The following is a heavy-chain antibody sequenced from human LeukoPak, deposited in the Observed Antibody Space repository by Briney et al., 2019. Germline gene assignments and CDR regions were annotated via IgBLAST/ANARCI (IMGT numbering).Heavy chain of an antibody. CDR3: ARVDYYGSGSYSWFDP. D-gene: IGHD3-10*01. V-gene: IGHV4-59*12. J-gene: IGHJ5*02. CDR1: GGSISSYY. CDR2: IYYSGST. Sequence: PSETLSLTCTVSGGSISSYYWSWIRQPPGKGLEWIGYIYYSGSTNYNPSLKSRVTISVDTSKNQFSLKLSPVTAADTAVYYCARVDYYGSGSYSWFDPWGQGTLVTVSS.